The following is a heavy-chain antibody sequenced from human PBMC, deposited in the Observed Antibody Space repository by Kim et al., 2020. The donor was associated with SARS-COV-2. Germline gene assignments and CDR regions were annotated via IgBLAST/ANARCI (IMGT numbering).Heavy chain of an antibody. Sequence: SETLSLTCTVSGDSISFYYWSWIRQPAGKGLEWIGRIYTSGSTNYNPSLKSRVTMSVDTSKNQFSLKLSSVTSADTAVYYCARDGCSSTSCWQMDVWGQGTTVTVS. V-gene: IGHV4-4*07. J-gene: IGHJ6*02. CDR3: ARDGCSSTSCWQMDV. D-gene: IGHD2-2*01. CDR1: GDSISFYY. CDR2: IYTSGST.